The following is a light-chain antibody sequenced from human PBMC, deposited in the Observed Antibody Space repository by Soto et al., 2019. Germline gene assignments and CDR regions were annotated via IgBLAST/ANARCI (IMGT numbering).Light chain of an antibody. Sequence: QSVLTQPASVSGSPGQSITISCTGTSSDVGSYNLVSWYQQHPGKAPNLMIYEGNKRPSGVSNRFSGSKSGNTASLTISGLQAEDEADYYCCLYVGGRTYVFGTGTKVTVL. CDR1: SSDVGSYNL. CDR2: EGN. CDR3: CLYVGGRTYV. J-gene: IGLJ1*01. V-gene: IGLV2-23*01.